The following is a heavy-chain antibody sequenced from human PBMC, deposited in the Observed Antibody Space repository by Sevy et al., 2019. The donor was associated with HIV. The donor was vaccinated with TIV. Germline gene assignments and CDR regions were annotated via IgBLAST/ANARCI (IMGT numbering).Heavy chain of an antibody. CDR2: INTNTGNP. D-gene: IGHD2-15*01. V-gene: IGHV7-4-1*02. J-gene: IGHJ5*02. Sequence: ASVKVSCKASGYTFTSYAMNWVRQAPGQGLEWMGWINTNTGNPTYAQGFTGRFVFSLDTSVSTVYLQFSSLKAEDTAVYYCARETLGYCSGGSCEGNWFDPWGQGTLVTVSS. CDR1: GYTFTSYA. CDR3: ARETLGYCSGGSCEGNWFDP.